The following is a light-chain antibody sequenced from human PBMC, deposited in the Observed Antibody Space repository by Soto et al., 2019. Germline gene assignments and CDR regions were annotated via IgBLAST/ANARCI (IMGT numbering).Light chain of an antibody. Sequence: EIVMTQSPATLSVSPGERATLSCRASQSVSSNLAWYQQKPGQAPRLLIYGASTRVTGIPARFSGSGSGTEFPLTISSLQSEDFAVYYCQQYNNWWTFGQGTKVEIK. CDR3: QQYNNWWT. V-gene: IGKV3-15*01. J-gene: IGKJ1*01. CDR1: QSVSSN. CDR2: GAS.